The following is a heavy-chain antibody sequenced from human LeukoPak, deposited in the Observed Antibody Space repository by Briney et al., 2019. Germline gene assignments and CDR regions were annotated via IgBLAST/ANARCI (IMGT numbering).Heavy chain of an antibody. V-gene: IGHV3-23*01. CDR3: ARDYRFRGYYYGMDV. CDR2: ISGSGGST. Sequence: GGSLRLSCAASGFTFSSYAMSWVRQAPGKGLEWVSAISGSGGSTYYADSVKGRFTISRDNAKNSLYLQMNSLRAEDTAVYYCARDYRFRGYYYGMDVWGQGTTVTVSS. CDR1: GFTFSSYA. D-gene: IGHD3-16*02. J-gene: IGHJ6*02.